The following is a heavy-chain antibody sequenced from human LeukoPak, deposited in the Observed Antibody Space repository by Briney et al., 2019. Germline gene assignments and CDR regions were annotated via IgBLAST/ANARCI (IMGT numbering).Heavy chain of an antibody. D-gene: IGHD3-10*01. CDR2: IYTSGST. V-gene: IGHV4-61*02. CDR1: GGSISSGSYY. Sequence: SQTLSLTCTVSGGSISSGSYYWSWIRQPAGRGLEWIGRIYTSGSTNYNPSLKSRVTISVDTSKNQFSLKLSSVTAADTAVYYCARWGYYGSGSYSYAFDIWGQGTMVTVSS. CDR3: ARWGYYGSGSYSYAFDI. J-gene: IGHJ3*02.